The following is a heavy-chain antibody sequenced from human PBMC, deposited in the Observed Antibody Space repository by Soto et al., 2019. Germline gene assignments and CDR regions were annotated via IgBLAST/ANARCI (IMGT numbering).Heavy chain of an antibody. V-gene: IGHV1-2*02. CDR3: ARGPKQTPTYSNSWFVPDY. CDR2: VNPNSGVT. D-gene: IGHD6-19*01. J-gene: IGHJ4*02. Sequence: QVQLVQSGSEVKKSGASVKVSCKASGYTFTGYYIHWVRQAPGQGLEWMGWVNPNSGVTNYAQKFQGRVTITRDTSITTAYMELSRLRSDDTAVYYCARGPKQTPTYSNSWFVPDYWGQGTLVTVSS. CDR1: GYTFTGYY.